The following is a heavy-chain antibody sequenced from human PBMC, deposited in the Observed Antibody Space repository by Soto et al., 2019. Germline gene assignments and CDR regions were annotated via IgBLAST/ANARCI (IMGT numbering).Heavy chain of an antibody. CDR2: INPNSGGT. Sequence: ASVKVSCKASGYTFTGYYMHWVRQAPGQGLEWMGWINPNSGGTNYAQKFQGWVTMTRDTSISTAYMELSRLRSDDTAVYYCARGLYSSTRIYGMDVWGQGTTVSVSS. V-gene: IGHV1-2*04. D-gene: IGHD6-13*01. CDR1: GYTFTGYY. J-gene: IGHJ6*02. CDR3: ARGLYSSTRIYGMDV.